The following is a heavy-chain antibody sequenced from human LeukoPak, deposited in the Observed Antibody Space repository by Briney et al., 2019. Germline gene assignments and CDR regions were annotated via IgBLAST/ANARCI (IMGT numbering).Heavy chain of an antibody. CDR3: ARGGFGVVGATDDAFDI. J-gene: IGHJ3*02. V-gene: IGHV4-59*01. CDR2: IYYSGST. Sequence: PSETLSLTCAVYGGSFSGYYWSWIRQPPGKGLEWIGYIYYSGSTNYNPSLKSRVTISVDTSKNQFSLKLSSVTAADTAVYYCARGGFGVVGATDDAFDIWGQGTMVTVSS. CDR1: GGSFSGYY. D-gene: IGHD1-26*01.